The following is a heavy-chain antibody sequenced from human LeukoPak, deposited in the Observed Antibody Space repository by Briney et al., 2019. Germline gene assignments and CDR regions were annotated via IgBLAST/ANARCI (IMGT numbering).Heavy chain of an antibody. V-gene: IGHV3-30*18. CDR1: GFTFSSYG. J-gene: IGHJ4*02. Sequence: GGSLRLSCAASGFTFSSYGMHWVRQAPGKGLEWVAVISYDGSNKYYADSVKGRFTISRDNSKNTLYLQMNSLRAEDTAVYYCAKQYSSSSLSSCPRNWGQGTLVTVSS. CDR3: AKQYSSSSLSSCPRN. D-gene: IGHD6-6*01. CDR2: ISYDGSNK.